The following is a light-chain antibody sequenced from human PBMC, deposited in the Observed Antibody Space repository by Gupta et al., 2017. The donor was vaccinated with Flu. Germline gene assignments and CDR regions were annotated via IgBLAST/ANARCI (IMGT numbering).Light chain of an antibody. J-gene: IGKJ1*01. V-gene: IGKV3-20*01. CDR1: QSFSSNY. Sequence: EIVLTQSTGTLSLSPGESATLSCRASQSFSSNYLVWYQQKPGQAPRLLIYDGSKRATGIPDRFSGSGSGTDFTLTISRLEPEDFAVYFCQQYGSSLPWTFGQGTKVE. CDR2: DGS. CDR3: QQYGSSLPWT.